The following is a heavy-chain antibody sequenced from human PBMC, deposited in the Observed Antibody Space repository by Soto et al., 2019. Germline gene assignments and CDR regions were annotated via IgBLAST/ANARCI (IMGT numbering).Heavy chain of an antibody. CDR1: GFTFSSYS. J-gene: IGHJ6*02. D-gene: IGHD3-3*01. Sequence: GGSLRLSXAASGFTFSSYSMNWVRQAPGKGLEWVSYISSSSSTIYYADSVKGRFTISRDNAKNSLYLQMNSLRDEDTAVYYCARDRFWSGYVSLHYGMDVWGQGTTVTVSS. CDR2: ISSSSSTI. V-gene: IGHV3-48*02. CDR3: ARDRFWSGYVSLHYGMDV.